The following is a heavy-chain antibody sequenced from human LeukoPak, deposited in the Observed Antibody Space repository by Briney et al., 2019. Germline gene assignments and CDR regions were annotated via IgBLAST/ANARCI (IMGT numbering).Heavy chain of an antibody. D-gene: IGHD5-18*01. J-gene: IGHJ5*02. Sequence: GGSLRLSCAASGFTVSSNYMSWVRQAPGKGLEWVSIIYSGGSTFYADSVKGRFTISRDNSKNTLYLQMNSLRAEDTAVYYCASSESGYSYGYDWFDPWGQGTLVTVSS. CDR1: GFTVSSNY. CDR3: ASSESGYSYGYDWFDP. V-gene: IGHV3-53*05. CDR2: IYSGGST.